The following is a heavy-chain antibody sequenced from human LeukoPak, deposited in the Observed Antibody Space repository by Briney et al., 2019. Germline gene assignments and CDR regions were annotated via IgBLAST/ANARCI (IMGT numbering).Heavy chain of an antibody. CDR3: ARECQGRYYFDY. CDR1: GFTFSSYG. D-gene: IGHD3-10*01. V-gene: IGHV3-33*01. Sequence: PGESLTLSCAASGFTFSSYGMHWVRQAPGKGLERVAVIWYDVSNKYYADSVKGRFTISRDNSKNTPYLQMNSLRAEDTAVYYCARECQGRYYFDYWGEGALVTVSS. CDR2: IWYDVSNK. J-gene: IGHJ4*02.